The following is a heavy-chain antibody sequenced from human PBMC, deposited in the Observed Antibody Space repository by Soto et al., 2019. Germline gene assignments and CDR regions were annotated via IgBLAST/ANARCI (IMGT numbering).Heavy chain of an antibody. CDR1: GVTVSSDAYY. J-gene: IGHJ4*02. V-gene: IGHV4-31*03. D-gene: IGHD3-16*02. Sequence: SETLSLTCTVSGVTVSSDAYYWSWIRQHPGKGLEWIGNIYHTGSTYYSPSLKSRVAISLDTSKNQFSLTLTSVTAADTAVYYCARYRFSGNKWSKFDYWGQGTLVTVSS. CDR2: IYHTGST. CDR3: ARYRFSGNKWSKFDY.